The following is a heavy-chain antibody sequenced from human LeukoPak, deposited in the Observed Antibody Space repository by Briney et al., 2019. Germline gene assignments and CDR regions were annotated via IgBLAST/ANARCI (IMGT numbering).Heavy chain of an antibody. J-gene: IGHJ6*03. CDR1: GFTFSSYE. CDR3: ARDGAEYYYYMDV. CDR2: ISSSGSTI. Sequence: PGGSLRLFCAASGFTFSSYEMNWVRQAPGKGLEWVSYISSSGSTIYYADSVKGRFTISRDNAKNSLYLQMNSLRAEDTAVYYCARDGAEYYYYMDVWGKGTTVTVSS. V-gene: IGHV3-48*03.